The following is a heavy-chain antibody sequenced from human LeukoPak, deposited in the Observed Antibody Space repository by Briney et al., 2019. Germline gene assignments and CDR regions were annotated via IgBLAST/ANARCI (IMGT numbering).Heavy chain of an antibody. CDR2: IIPIVREA. V-gene: IGHV1-69*04. D-gene: IGHD3-16*02. CDR3: ARGKGFVVHFED. Sequence: SVKLSCKASGGVFSSNAISWVRQAPGQGPEWMGRIIPIVREAEYADKFQGRVTITADNYTITAYMEVSTVKSEDTGLYYCARGKGFVVHFEDWGNRALVTV. CDR1: GGVFSSNA. J-gene: IGHJ4*01.